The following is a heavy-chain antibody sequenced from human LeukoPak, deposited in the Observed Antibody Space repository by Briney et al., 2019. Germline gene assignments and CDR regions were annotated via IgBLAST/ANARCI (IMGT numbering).Heavy chain of an antibody. V-gene: IGHV3-7*01. CDR3: ARYCSSATCIDS. J-gene: IGHJ4*02. Sequence: PGGSLRLSCAAYGFTFSNHWMSWVRQAPGKGLDWVANIKEDGSEERYADSVKGRVSISRDNAKNSLLLQMSSLRAEDTAVYYCARYCSSATCIDSWGQGTLVTVSS. CDR2: IKEDGSEE. D-gene: IGHD2-2*01. CDR1: GFTFSNHW.